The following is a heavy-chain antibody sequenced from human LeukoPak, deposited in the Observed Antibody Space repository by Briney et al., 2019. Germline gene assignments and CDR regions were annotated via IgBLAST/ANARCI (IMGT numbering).Heavy chain of an antibody. CDR2: IRSKAYGGTT. J-gene: IGHJ1*01. Sequence: GRSLRLSCTASGFTFGDYAMSWFRQAPGKGLEWVGFIRSKAYGGTTEYAASVKGRFTISRDDSKSIAYRQMNSLKTEDTAVYYCTRDVVPGYCSGGSCYSFQHWGQGTLVTVSS. CDR1: GFTFGDYA. CDR3: TRDVVPGYCSGGSCYSFQH. D-gene: IGHD2-15*01. V-gene: IGHV3-49*03.